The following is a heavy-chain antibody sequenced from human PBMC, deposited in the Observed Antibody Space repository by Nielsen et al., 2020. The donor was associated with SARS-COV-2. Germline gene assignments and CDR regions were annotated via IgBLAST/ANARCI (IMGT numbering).Heavy chain of an antibody. Sequence: GESLKISCAASGISFNTYAMTWVRQAPGKGLEWVAAVSGNGVTTYYADSVKGRFTVSKDSSRDTLLLTMDSLRADDTAVYYCARVASGVVPGPLGIGMWYSYYYMDVWGKGTTVTVSS. CDR2: VSGNGVTT. D-gene: IGHD2-2*01. CDR3: ARVASGVVPGPLGIGMWYSYYYMDV. CDR1: GISFNTYA. J-gene: IGHJ6*03. V-gene: IGHV3-23*01.